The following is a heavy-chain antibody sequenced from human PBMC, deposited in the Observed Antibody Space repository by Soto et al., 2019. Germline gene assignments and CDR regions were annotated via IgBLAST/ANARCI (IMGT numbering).Heavy chain of an antibody. Sequence: SVNVSCKASGYTFIRYGITWVRQAPGQGLEWMGWINPNSGGTNYAQKFQGWVTMTRDTSISTAYMELSRLRSDDTAVYYCASRTEYSSSWSNDAFDIWG. CDR2: INPNSGGT. J-gene: IGHJ3*02. CDR1: GYTFIRYG. D-gene: IGHD6-13*01. V-gene: IGHV1-2*04. CDR3: ASRTEYSSSWSNDAFDI.